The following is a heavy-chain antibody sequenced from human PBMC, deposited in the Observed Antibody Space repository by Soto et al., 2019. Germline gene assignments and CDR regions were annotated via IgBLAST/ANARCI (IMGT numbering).Heavy chain of an antibody. CDR1: GGSISSFY. CDR3: TRRQGSYLDQ. CDR2: IPYSGST. V-gene: IGHV4-59*01. Sequence: QVQLQESGPGLVKPSETLSLNCTVSGGSISSFYWSWVRQTPGKGLEWIGYIPYSGSTNYNPSLNSRVTISVDTSKKQFSLKLTSVTTADTAVYYCTRRQGSYLDQWGQGTLVTVSS. D-gene: IGHD2-15*01. J-gene: IGHJ4*02.